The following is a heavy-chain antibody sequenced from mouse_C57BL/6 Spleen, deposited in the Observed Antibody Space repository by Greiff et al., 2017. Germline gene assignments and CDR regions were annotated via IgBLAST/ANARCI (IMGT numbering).Heavy chain of an antibody. D-gene: IGHD6-1*01. CDR1: GYTFTSYW. V-gene: IGHV1-52*01. Sequence: VQLQQPGAELVRPGSSVKLSCKASGYTFTSYWMHWVKQRPIQGLEWIGNIDPSDSETHYNQKFKDKATLTVDKSSSTAYMQLSSLTSEDSAVYCCARGHGNPPRFAYWGQGTLVTVSA. CDR3: ARGHGNPPRFAY. CDR2: IDPSDSET. J-gene: IGHJ3*01.